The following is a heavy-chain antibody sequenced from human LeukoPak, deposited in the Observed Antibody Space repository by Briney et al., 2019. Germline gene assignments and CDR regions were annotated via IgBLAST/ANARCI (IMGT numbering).Heavy chain of an antibody. CDR3: ARDVSPENSAYDWAIYYYYTMDV. V-gene: IGHV1-8*01. CDR1: GYTFTTYD. CDR2: MNPNSGNT. Sequence: ASVKVSCKASGYTFTTYDINWVRQATGQGLEWMGWMNPNSGNTGYAQKFQGRVTMTTDTSTTTAYMELRSLRSDDTAVYYCARDVSPENSAYDWAIYYYYTMDVWGQGTTVTVSS. J-gene: IGHJ6*02. D-gene: IGHD5-12*01.